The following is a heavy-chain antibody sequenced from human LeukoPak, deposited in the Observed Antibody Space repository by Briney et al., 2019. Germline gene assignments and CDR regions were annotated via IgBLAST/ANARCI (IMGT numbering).Heavy chain of an antibody. CDR1: VFIVSNNY. D-gene: IGHD3-10*01. V-gene: IGHV3-53*01. CDR3: ARGKEDSPLWVGEPPYFDN. J-gene: IGHJ4*02. CDR2: IYSAGTT. Sequence: GGSLRLSCAPSVFIVSNNYMSWVRQTPRRRLEWVSLIYSAGTTYYADSVRGWFTISRYYSKNTIYLQMDSLAVEDTAMYYCARGKEDSPLWVGEPPYFDNWGQGTLVTVSS.